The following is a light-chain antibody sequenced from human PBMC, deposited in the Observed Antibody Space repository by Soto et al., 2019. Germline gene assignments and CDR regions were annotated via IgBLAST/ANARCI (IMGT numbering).Light chain of an antibody. CDR1: QGVGST. CDR2: DAY. CDR3: QQLRSYPST. V-gene: IGKV3D-11*01. J-gene: IGKJ4*01. Sequence: EIVLTQSPGTLSLSPGERVTLSCRASQGVGSTLAWYRQQPGQAPRLLIYDAYIRASGVPARFSGSGSGTEFTLTISGLQPEDFAAYYCQQLRSYPSTFGGGTKVDIK.